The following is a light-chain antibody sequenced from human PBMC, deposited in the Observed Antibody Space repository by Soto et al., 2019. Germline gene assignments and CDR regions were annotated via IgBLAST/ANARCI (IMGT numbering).Light chain of an antibody. Sequence: AIQMTQSPSSLSASVGDRVTITCRASQHIGTELGWYQQKPGKAPELLIYASSILQSGVPSRFSGSGSGTDFTLTISSLQPEDFATYYCLQDYSYPRTFGQGTGVESK. CDR3: LQDYSYPRT. CDR1: QHIGTE. CDR2: ASS. J-gene: IGKJ1*01. V-gene: IGKV1-6*01.